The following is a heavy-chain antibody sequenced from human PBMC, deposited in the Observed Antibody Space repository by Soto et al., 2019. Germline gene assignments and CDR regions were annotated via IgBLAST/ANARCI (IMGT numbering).Heavy chain of an antibody. D-gene: IGHD3-22*01. CDR1: GGSVSNKTYY. CDR2: VYYSGTT. J-gene: IGHJ5*02. V-gene: IGHV4-61*01. Sequence: PSETLSLTCSVSGGSVSNKTYYWSWIRQPPGKRLEWIGYVYYSGTTNYNPSLKSRVTISVDLSKNQFSLKLSSVTAADTAVYYCARDGYYYDSSGYYKDNWFDPWGQGTLVTVSS. CDR3: ARDGYYYDSSGYYKDNWFDP.